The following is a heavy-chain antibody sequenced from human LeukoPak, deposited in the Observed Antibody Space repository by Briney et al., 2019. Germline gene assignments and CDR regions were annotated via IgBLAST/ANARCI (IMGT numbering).Heavy chain of an antibody. V-gene: IGHV1-18*01. D-gene: IGHD5-18*01. J-gene: IGHJ6*03. CDR2: ISAYNGNT. Sequence: ASVKVSCKASGYTFTSYGISWVRQAPGQGLEWMGWISAYNGNTNYAQKLQGRVTMTTDTSTSTAYMELRSLRSDDTAVYYCARDLGMDTVMALPRYYSYYMDFGGKGTTVTVSS. CDR1: GYTFTSYG. CDR3: ARDLGMDTVMALPRYYSYYMDF.